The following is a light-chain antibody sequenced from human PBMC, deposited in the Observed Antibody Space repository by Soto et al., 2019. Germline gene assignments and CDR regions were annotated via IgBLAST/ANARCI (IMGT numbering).Light chain of an antibody. Sequence: EIVLTQSPGTLSLSPGERATLSCRASQSVSSSYLAWYQQKPGQAPRLLIYGASSRATGIPDRFSGSGSGTDFTLTISRMESEDFAVYYCQKYGSIPVTVGQGTLMETK. CDR1: QSVSSSY. CDR3: QKYGSIPVT. V-gene: IGKV3-20*01. J-gene: IGKJ5*01. CDR2: GAS.